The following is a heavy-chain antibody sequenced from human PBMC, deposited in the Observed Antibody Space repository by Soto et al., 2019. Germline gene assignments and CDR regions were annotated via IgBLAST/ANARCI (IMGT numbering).Heavy chain of an antibody. CDR3: AREEYYYGSGAFFDY. J-gene: IGHJ4*02. CDR2: IIPILGIA. CDR1: GGIFSSYT. Sequence: QVQLVQSGAEVKKPGSSVKLSCKASGGIFSSYTISWVRQAPGQGLEWMGRIIPILGIANYAQKFQGRVTITADKSTSTAYMELSSLRSEDTAVYYCAREEYYYGSGAFFDYWGQGTLVTVSS. V-gene: IGHV1-69*08. D-gene: IGHD3-10*01.